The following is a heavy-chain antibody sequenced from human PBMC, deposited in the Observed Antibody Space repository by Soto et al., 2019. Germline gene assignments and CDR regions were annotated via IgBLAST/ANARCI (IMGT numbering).Heavy chain of an antibody. CDR3: ARDTGGSYAY. D-gene: IGHD1-26*01. J-gene: IGHJ4*02. Sequence: EVQLVESGGGLVQPGGSLRLSCAASGFTFSDYYMDWVRQVPGKGLEWIGRTRNKANSYATEYVASVKGRFSISRDDSKDSMYLQMNSLKTEDTAVYYCARDTGGSYAYWGQGALVTVSS. CDR2: TRNKANSYAT. V-gene: IGHV3-72*01. CDR1: GFTFSDYY.